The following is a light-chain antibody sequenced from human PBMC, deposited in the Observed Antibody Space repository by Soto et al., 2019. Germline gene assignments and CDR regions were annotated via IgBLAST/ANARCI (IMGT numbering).Light chain of an antibody. V-gene: IGKV3-20*01. CDR1: QSVSSSY. J-gene: IGKJ1*01. CDR3: QQYGSSLWT. CDR2: GAS. Sequence: EIVLTQSPGTLSLSPGERATPSCRASQSVSSSYLAWYQQKPGQAPRLLIYGASSRATGIPDRFSGSGSGTDFPLTISRLEPEDFAVYYCQQYGSSLWTFGQGTKVDIK.